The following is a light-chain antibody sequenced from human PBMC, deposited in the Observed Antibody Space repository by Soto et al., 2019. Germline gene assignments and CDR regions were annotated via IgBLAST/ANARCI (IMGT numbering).Light chain of an antibody. J-gene: IGKJ4*01. CDR2: WAS. V-gene: IGKV4-1*01. CDR1: LSVFYSSNNQNY. CDR3: QQYYTTLAPT. Sequence: DIVMTQSPDSLTVSLGERATINCKSSLSVFYSSNNQNYLAWYQHKPGQPPKLLIYWASTRESGVPDRFSGSGSGPDFTLTISSLQAEDVAVYYCQQYYTTLAPTFGGGTKVEIK.